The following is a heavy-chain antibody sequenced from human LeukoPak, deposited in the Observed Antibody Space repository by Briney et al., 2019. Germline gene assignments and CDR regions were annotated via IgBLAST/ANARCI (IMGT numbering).Heavy chain of an antibody. CDR3: ANGGCSGGSCFTFDY. V-gene: IGHV3-9*01. CDR1: GFTFDDYA. D-gene: IGHD2-15*01. CDR2: ISWNSGSI. Sequence: GGSLRLSCAASGFTFDDYAMHWVRQAPGKGLEWVSGISWNSGSIGYADSVKGRFTISRDNSKNTLYLQMNSLRAEDTAVYYCANGGCSGGSCFTFDYWGQGTLVTVSS. J-gene: IGHJ4*02.